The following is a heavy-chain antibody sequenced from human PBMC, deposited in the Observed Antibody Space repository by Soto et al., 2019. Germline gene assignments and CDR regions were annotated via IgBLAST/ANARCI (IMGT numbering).Heavy chain of an antibody. J-gene: IGHJ4*02. Sequence: EVQLLQSGGGLVQPGGSLTLSCAASGFTYSDYTMSWVRQAPGAALVAISAILADYNTYYTDSVRGRFTIARDNSKHKLYLEMNSLRAEDTAVYYCAMRTSGYFAYWGQGALVTVSS. CDR1: GFTYSDYT. CDR3: AMRTSGYFAY. D-gene: IGHD6-19*01. V-gene: IGHV3-23*05. CDR2: ILADYNT.